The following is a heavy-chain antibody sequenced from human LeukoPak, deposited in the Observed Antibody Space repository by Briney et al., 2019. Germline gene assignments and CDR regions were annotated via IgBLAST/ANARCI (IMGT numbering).Heavy chain of an antibody. D-gene: IGHD6-19*01. Sequence: GGSLRLSCAASGFTFSSYEMNWVRQAPGKGLEWVAVISYDGRNTYYADSVKGRFTISRDNSQNTLYLQMNSLRAEDTAVYHCAKDRVEGKKWLAQFDYWGQGNMVTVSS. CDR2: ISYDGRNT. CDR1: GFTFSSYE. CDR3: AKDRVEGKKWLAQFDY. J-gene: IGHJ4*02. V-gene: IGHV3-30*18.